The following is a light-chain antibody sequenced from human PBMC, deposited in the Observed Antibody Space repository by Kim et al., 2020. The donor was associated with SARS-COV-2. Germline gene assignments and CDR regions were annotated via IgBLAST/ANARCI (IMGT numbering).Light chain of an antibody. J-gene: IGKJ5*01. Sequence: TSVGDRVTITCRTSQSISTFLSWYQQKPGMAPRLLIYRASTLFTGVPSRFSGSGSGTVFTLTITSLQPEDFATYLCQQTYTTPITFGQGTRLEIK. CDR2: RAS. CDR1: QSISTF. CDR3: QQTYTTPIT. V-gene: IGKV1-39*01.